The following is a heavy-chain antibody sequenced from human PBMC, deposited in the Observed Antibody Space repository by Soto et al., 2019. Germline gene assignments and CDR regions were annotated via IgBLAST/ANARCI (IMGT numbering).Heavy chain of an antibody. V-gene: IGHV1-3*01. D-gene: IGHD2-15*01. CDR3: ARGYCSGGSCYLGDLDY. Sequence: GASVKVSCKASGYTFTSYAMHWVRQAPGQRLEWMGWINAGNGNTKYSQKFQGRVTITRDTSASTAYMELSSLRSEDTAVYYCARGYCSGGSCYLGDLDYWGQGTLVTVSS. J-gene: IGHJ4*02. CDR1: GYTFTSYA. CDR2: INAGNGNT.